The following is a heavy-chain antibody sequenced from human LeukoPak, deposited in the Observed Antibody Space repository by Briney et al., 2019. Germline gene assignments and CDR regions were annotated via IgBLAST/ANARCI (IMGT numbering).Heavy chain of an antibody. CDR1: GLTFSNYA. D-gene: IGHD3-9*01. CDR2: TSATGGST. CDR3: ARRGLYWLLYSQFDY. J-gene: IGHJ4*02. Sequence: GGSLRLSCVASGLTFSNYAMIWVRQAPGKGLEWVSATSATGGSTYYADSVKGRFTISRDNSKKTLYLQMNSLTVEDTAVYYCARRGLYWLLYSQFDYWGRGTLVTASS. V-gene: IGHV3-23*01.